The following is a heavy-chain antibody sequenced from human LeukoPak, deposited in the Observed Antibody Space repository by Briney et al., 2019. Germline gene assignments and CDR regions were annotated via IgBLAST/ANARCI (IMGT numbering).Heavy chain of an antibody. V-gene: IGHV4-4*07. D-gene: IGHD7-27*01. CDR1: GGSISNYY. Sequence: SETLSLTCTVSGGSISNYYWSWVRQPAGKGLEWIGRIYTSATTNYNPSLKSRVTISVDTSKNQFSLKLSSVTAADTAVYYCARDPILTGNPAGAFETWGQGTMVTVSS. CDR3: ARDPILTGNPAGAFET. J-gene: IGHJ3*02. CDR2: IYTSATT.